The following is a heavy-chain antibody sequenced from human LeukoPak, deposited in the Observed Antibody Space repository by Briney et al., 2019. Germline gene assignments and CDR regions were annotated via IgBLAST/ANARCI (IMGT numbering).Heavy chain of an antibody. CDR2: ISDSGGRT. CDR3: AKDRIVRELRWFDP. CDR1: GITLSNYG. V-gene: IGHV3-23*01. J-gene: IGHJ5*02. D-gene: IGHD1-26*01. Sequence: GGSLRLSCAVSGITLSNYGMSWVRQAPGKGLEWVAGISDSGGRTNYADSVKGRFTISRDNSKNTLYLQMNSLRAEDTAVYYCAKDRIVRELRWFDPWGQGTLVTVSS.